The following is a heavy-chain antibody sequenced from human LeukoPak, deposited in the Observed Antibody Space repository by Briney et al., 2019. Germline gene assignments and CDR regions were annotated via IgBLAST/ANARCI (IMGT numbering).Heavy chain of an antibody. J-gene: IGHJ4*02. Sequence: PSETLSLTCTVSGGSISSYYWSWIRQPPGKGLEWIGYIYYSGSTNYNPSLKSRVTISVGTSKNQFSLKLSSVTAADTAVYYCARDKSGWTWRYFDYWGQGTLVAVSS. CDR3: ARDKSGWTWRYFDY. CDR1: GGSISSYY. CDR2: IYYSGST. D-gene: IGHD6-19*01. V-gene: IGHV4-59*01.